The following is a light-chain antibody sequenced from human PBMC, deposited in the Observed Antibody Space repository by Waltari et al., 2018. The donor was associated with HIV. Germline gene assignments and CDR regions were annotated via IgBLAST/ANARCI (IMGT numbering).Light chain of an antibody. Sequence: EIVMTQSPATLSVSPGERATLSCRASQNINSSLAWYQQKPGQAPRPLIYGASTRATGNPDRFSGSGSGTEFTRTISSLQSEDFAVFYCQHYHNWPPYTFGQGTKLEIK. CDR3: QHYHNWPPYT. J-gene: IGKJ2*01. CDR1: QNINSS. V-gene: IGKV3-15*01. CDR2: GAS.